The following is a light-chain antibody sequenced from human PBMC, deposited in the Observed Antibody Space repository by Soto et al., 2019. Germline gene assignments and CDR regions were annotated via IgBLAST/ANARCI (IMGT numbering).Light chain of an antibody. CDR1: SSDVGGYNY. V-gene: IGLV2-8*01. CDR2: EVN. CDR3: TSWSVSSNV. Sequence: QSVLTQHPSASGSPGQPVAISCTGTSSDVGGYNYVSWYQQHPGKAPKLMIYEVNKRPSGVPDRFSGSKSGNTASLTVSGLQGEGEADYYCTSWSVSSNVFGGGTKVTV. J-gene: IGLJ3*02.